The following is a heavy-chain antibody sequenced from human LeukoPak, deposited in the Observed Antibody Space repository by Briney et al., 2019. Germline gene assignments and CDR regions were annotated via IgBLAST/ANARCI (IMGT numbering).Heavy chain of an antibody. Sequence: ASVKVSCKASGGTFSSYAISWVRQAPGQGLEWMGGIIPIFGTANYAQKFQGRVTITADESTSTAYMELSSLRSEDTAVYYCARETTRRGYYDYWGQGTLVTVSS. CDR2: IIPIFGTA. CDR3: ARETTRRGYYDY. J-gene: IGHJ4*02. D-gene: IGHD4-17*01. CDR1: GGTFSSYA. V-gene: IGHV1-69*13.